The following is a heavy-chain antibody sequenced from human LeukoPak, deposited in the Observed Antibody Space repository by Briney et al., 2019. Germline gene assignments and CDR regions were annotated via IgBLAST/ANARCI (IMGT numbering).Heavy chain of an antibody. Sequence: GASVKVSCKASGYTFTSYDINWVRQATGQGLEWMGWTNPNSGNTGSAQKFQGRVSMTRNTSISTAYMELSSLRSQDTAVYYCVKGGVGVTPEFDSWGQGTLVTVSS. V-gene: IGHV1-8*01. CDR3: VKGGVGVTPEFDS. CDR2: TNPNSGNT. J-gene: IGHJ4*02. CDR1: GYTFTSYD. D-gene: IGHD1-26*01.